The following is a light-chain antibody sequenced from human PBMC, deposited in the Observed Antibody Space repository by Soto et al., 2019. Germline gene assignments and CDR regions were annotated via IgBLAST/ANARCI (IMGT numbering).Light chain of an antibody. CDR2: EVS. Sequence: QSVLTQPPSGSGSPGQSVTISCTGTSSDVGGYNYVSWYQQHPGKAPKLIIYEVSKRPSGVPDRFSGSKSGNTASLTVSGLQAEDEADYYCSSYAGSPLCVFGTGTKVTVL. CDR1: SSDVGGYNY. J-gene: IGLJ1*01. CDR3: SSYAGSPLCV. V-gene: IGLV2-8*01.